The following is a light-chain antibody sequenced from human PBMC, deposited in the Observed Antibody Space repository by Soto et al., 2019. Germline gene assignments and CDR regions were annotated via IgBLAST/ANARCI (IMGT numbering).Light chain of an antibody. CDR1: QSVNSN. Sequence: EIVMTQSPVTLSVSPEERATLSCRASQSVNSNLAWYQQKPGQAPRLLVYGATTRATGIPARFSGSGSGTEFTLTISSLQSEDFAVYYCQQYNDWPPLTFGGGTKVEIK. J-gene: IGKJ4*01. V-gene: IGKV3-15*01. CDR2: GAT. CDR3: QQYNDWPPLT.